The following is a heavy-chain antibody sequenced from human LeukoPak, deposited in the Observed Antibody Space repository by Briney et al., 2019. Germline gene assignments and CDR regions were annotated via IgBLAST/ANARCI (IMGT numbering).Heavy chain of an antibody. J-gene: IGHJ6*03. CDR2: IYTSGST. CDR1: GGSISSYY. D-gene: IGHD3-3*01. V-gene: IGHV4-4*07. Sequence: KASETLSLTCTVSGGSISSYYWSWIRQPAGKGLEWIGRIYTSGSTNYNPSLKSRVTMSVDTSKNQFSLKLSSVTAADTAVYYCARSRITTLKYYYYYYMDVWGKGTTVTISS. CDR3: ARSRITTLKYYYYYYMDV.